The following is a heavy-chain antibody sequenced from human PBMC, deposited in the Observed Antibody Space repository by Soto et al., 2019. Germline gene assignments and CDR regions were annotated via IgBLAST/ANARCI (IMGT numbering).Heavy chain of an antibody. D-gene: IGHD4-17*01. CDR2: ISSSSSYI. CDR3: ARGLRPVTHVDY. J-gene: IGHJ4*02. V-gene: IGHV3-21*01. Sequence: GGSLRLSCAASGFTFSSYSMNWVRQAPGKGLEWVSSISSSSSYIYYADSVKGRFTISRDNAKNSLYLQMNSLRAEDTAVYYCARGLRPVTHVDYWGQGTLVTVSS. CDR1: GFTFSSYS.